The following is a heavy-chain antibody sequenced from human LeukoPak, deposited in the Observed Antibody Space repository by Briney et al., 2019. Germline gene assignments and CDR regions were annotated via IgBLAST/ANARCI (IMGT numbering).Heavy chain of an antibody. V-gene: IGHV3-74*01. D-gene: IGHD3-22*01. CDR2: INHDGSST. J-gene: IGHJ4*02. CDR3: VRDWGYDSSGYWQKYFDT. Sequence: GGSLRLSCATSGFTFSTFWMHWVRQAPGKGLVWVSRINHDGSSTNYADSVKGRFTISRDNAKNTLYLQMDSLRAEDTAVYYCVRDWGYDSSGYWQKYFDTWGQGTLVTVSS. CDR1: GFTFSTFW.